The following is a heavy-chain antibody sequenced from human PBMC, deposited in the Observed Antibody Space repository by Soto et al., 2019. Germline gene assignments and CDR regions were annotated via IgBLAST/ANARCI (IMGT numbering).Heavy chain of an antibody. V-gene: IGHV1-46*01. Sequence: QVQLVQSGAEVKKPGASVKVSCKASGYTFTSYYMHWVRQAPGQGLEWMGVINPSGGSTNYAQKFQGIVTMTRDTSTSTVYMEMSSLSSEDTDVYYWARAGYSSRWYGVESDYWGQGTLVTVSS. J-gene: IGHJ4*02. D-gene: IGHD6-13*01. CDR2: INPSGGST. CDR3: ARAGYSSRWYGVESDY. CDR1: GYTFTSYY.